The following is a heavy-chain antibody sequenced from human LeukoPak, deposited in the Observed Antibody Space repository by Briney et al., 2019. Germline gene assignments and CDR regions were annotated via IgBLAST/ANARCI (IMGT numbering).Heavy chain of an antibody. J-gene: IGHJ5*02. Sequence: PGGSLRLSCVASGFTFTRSCMHWVRQAPGKGLEWVAAIPHDGSNAYYADSVKGRFTISRDDSKSTQYLQMNSLRIEDSAVYYCATGSDFYYASWGQGTLVTVSS. CDR1: GFTFTRSC. V-gene: IGHV3-30-3*01. D-gene: IGHD3-3*01. CDR3: ATGSDFYYAS. CDR2: IPHDGSNA.